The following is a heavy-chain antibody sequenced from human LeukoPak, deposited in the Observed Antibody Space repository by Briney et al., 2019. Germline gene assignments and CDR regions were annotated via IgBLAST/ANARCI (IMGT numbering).Heavy chain of an antibody. D-gene: IGHD3-10*01. CDR1: GFTFSSYS. CDR2: IWYDGSNK. V-gene: IGHV3-33*08. CDR3: ARDAYGSGVNWFDP. J-gene: IGHJ5*02. Sequence: GGSLRLTCAASGFTFSSYSMNWVRQAPGKGLEWVAVIWYDGSNKYYADSVKGRFTISRDNSKNTLYLQMNSLRAEDTAVYYCARDAYGSGVNWFDPWGQGTLVTVSS.